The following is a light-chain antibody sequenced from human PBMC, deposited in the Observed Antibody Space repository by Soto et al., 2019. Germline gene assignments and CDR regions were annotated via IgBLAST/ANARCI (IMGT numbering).Light chain of an antibody. J-gene: IGLJ2*01. CDR3: SSYSGSRTLVV. CDR1: SNDIGIYNY. CDR2: EVS. Sequence: QSALTQPPSVSGSPGQSVTISCTGASNDIGIYNYVSWYQQHPGKAPKLIIFEVSHRPSGVSDRFSASKSGDTASLTISGLQAEDEAHYYCSSYSGSRTLVVFGGGTKVTVL. V-gene: IGLV2-14*01.